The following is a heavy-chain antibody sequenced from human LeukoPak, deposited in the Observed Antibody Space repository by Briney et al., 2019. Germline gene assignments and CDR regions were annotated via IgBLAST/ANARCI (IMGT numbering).Heavy chain of an antibody. D-gene: IGHD6-13*01. CDR2: IYYSGST. V-gene: IGHV4-59*01. J-gene: IGHJ4*02. CDR3: ARVEVTSSWYCIDY. CDR1: GGSISSYY. Sequence: SETLSLTCTVSGGSISSYYWSWIRQPPGKGLEWIGYIYYSGSTNYNPSLKGRVIISVDTSKNQFSLKLTSVTAADTAVYYCARVEVTSSWYCIDYWGQGILVTVSS.